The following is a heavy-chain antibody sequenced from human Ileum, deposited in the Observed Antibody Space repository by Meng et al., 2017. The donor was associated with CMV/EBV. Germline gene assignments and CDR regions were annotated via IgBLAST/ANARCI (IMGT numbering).Heavy chain of an antibody. J-gene: IGHJ4*02. V-gene: IGHV1-18*01. D-gene: IGHD2-2*01. CDR2: ISAYNGNT. CDR1: GGTFSSST. Sequence: ASVKVSCKASGGTFSSSTITWVRQAPGQGLEWMGWISAYNGNTNYAQKLQGRVTMTTDTSTSTAYMELRSLRSDDTAVYYCARLGYCSSTSCRAYFDYWGQGTLVTVSS. CDR3: ARLGYCSSTSCRAYFDY.